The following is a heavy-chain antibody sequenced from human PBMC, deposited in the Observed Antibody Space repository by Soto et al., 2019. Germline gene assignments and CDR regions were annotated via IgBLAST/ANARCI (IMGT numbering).Heavy chain of an antibody. Sequence: PGGSLRLSCAASGFTFSNAWMSWVRQAPGKGLEWVGRIKSKTDGGTTDYAAPVKGRFTISRDDSKNTLYLQMNSLKTEDTAVYYCTTDLNTGRYYDILTGYAYYYYGMDVWGQGTTVTVSS. V-gene: IGHV3-15*01. D-gene: IGHD3-9*01. CDR2: IKSKTDGGTT. J-gene: IGHJ6*02. CDR3: TTDLNTGRYYDILTGYAYYYYGMDV. CDR1: GFTFSNAW.